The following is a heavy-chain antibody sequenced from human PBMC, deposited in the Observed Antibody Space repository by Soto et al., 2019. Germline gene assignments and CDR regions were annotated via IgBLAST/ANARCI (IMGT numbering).Heavy chain of an antibody. V-gene: IGHV3-53*01. CDR3: ARDPLRYGMDV. Sequence: PGGSLRLSWAASGFTVSSNYMSWVRQATGKGLEWVSVIYRGGSTYYADSVKSRFTISRDNSKNTLYLQMNSLRAEDTAVYYCARDPLRYGMDVWGQGTTVTVSS. J-gene: IGHJ6*02. CDR1: GFTVSSNY. CDR2: IYRGGST.